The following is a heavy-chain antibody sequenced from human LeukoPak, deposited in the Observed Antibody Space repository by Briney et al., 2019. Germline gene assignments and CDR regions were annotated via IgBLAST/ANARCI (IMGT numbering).Heavy chain of an antibody. CDR2: INWNGGST. CDR1: GLTFDVYG. Sequence: GGSLRLSCVASGLTFDVYGMRWVRQAPGKGLEWVSGINWNGGSTGYADSLKGRFTISRDNAKNSLSLQMNSLRAEDTSLYYCASISMGYGGNWRAFDIWGQGTMVTVSS. D-gene: IGHD4-23*01. J-gene: IGHJ3*02. CDR3: ASISMGYGGNWRAFDI. V-gene: IGHV3-20*04.